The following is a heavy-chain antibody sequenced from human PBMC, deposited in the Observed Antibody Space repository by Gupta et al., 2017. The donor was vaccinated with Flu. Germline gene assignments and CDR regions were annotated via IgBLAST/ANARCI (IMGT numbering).Heavy chain of an antibody. CDR2: IYTSGST. D-gene: IGHD3-22*01. CDR3: ARYDSSGKTVDY. V-gene: IGHV4-61*02. J-gene: IGHJ4*02. Sequence: QVQLQESGPGLVTPSQTLSLPCTVTGGSIRSGCYYWSWIRQPAGKGLEWIGRIYTSGSTNYNPSLKSRVTISVDTSKNQSSLKLSSVTAADTAVYYCARYDSSGKTVDYWGQGTLVTVSS. CDR1: GGSIRSGCYY.